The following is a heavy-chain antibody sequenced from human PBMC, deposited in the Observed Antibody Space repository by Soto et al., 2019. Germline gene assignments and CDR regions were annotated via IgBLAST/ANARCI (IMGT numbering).Heavy chain of an antibody. J-gene: IGHJ1*01. CDR2: IKSNSDRGTT. V-gene: IGHV3-15*01. CDR1: GFTFSSAW. Sequence: EVQLVESGGGLVEPGGSLRLSCSASGFTFSSAWMSWVRQAPGKGLEWVGRIKSNSDRGTTDYAAPVKGRFAISRDDSKNTVYLQMNSLKTEDTAMYYCSTSGTPFQHWGQGALVTVSS. CDR3: STSGTPFQH. D-gene: IGHD3-10*01.